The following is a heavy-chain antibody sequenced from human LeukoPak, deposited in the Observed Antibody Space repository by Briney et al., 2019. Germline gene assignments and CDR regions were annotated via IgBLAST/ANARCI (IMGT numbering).Heavy chain of an antibody. D-gene: IGHD3-22*01. V-gene: IGHV4-61*02. CDR3: ARVVVDSSGYYGWFDP. CDR2: IYTSGST. J-gene: IGHJ5*02. CDR1: GGSISSGSYY. Sequence: PSETLSLTCTVSGGSISSGSYYWSWIRQPAGKELEWIGRIYTSGSTNYNPSLKSRVTISVDTSKNQFSLKLSSVTAADTAVYYCARVVVDSSGYYGWFDPWGQGTLVTVSS.